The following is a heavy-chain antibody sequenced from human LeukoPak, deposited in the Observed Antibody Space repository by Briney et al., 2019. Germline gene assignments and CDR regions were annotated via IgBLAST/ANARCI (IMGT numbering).Heavy chain of an antibody. D-gene: IGHD2-15*01. Sequence: SETLSLTCTVSGGSISSSGYYWGWIRQPPGKGLEWIGSIYYGGNTYYNPSLKSRVAISVDTSKNQFSLKLSSVTAADTAVYYCARQPIVVEPATEVSGQYAFDIWGPGTMVTVSS. V-gene: IGHV4-39*01. J-gene: IGHJ3*02. CDR3: ARQPIVVEPATEVSGQYAFDI. CDR1: GGSISSSGYY. CDR2: IYYGGNT.